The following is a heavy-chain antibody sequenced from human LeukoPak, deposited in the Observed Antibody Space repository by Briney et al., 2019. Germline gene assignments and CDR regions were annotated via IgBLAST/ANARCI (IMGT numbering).Heavy chain of an antibody. CDR2: IYTSGST. V-gene: IGHV4-61*09. D-gene: IGHD5-18*01. Sequence: SETLSLTCTVSGGSISSGNYYWSWIRQPAGKGLEWIGHIYTSGSTNYNPSLKSRVTISVDTSKNQFSLKLSSVTAADTAVYYCARVADTAMVKSYYYYYYMDVWGKGTTVTVSS. CDR3: ARVADTAMVKSYYYYYYMDV. CDR1: GGSISSGNYY. J-gene: IGHJ6*03.